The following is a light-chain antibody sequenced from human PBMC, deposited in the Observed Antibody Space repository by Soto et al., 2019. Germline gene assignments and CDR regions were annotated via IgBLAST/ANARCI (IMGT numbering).Light chain of an antibody. V-gene: IGKV3-20*01. CDR3: QQYGRSSYT. Sequence: EIVLTQSPGTLSLSPGERATLSCRASQSVRSSYLAWYQQKPGQAPRLLIYGASSRATGIPDRFSGSGSGTDFTLTISRLEPEDFAVYYCQQYGRSSYTFGQGTKLEIK. J-gene: IGKJ2*01. CDR1: QSVRSSY. CDR2: GAS.